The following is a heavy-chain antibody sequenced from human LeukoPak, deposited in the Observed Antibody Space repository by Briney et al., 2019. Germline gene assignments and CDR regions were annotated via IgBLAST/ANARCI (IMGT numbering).Heavy chain of an antibody. CDR3: ARGRYYGSGSYYNRCFDY. Sequence: PSETLSLTCTVPGASISSYFWTWIRQSPGKGLEWIGEINHSGSTNYNPSLKSRVTISVDTSKNQFSLKLSSVTAADTAVYYCARGRYYGSGSYYNRCFDYWGQGTLVTVSS. CDR1: GASISSYF. CDR2: INHSGST. V-gene: IGHV4-34*01. J-gene: IGHJ4*02. D-gene: IGHD3-10*01.